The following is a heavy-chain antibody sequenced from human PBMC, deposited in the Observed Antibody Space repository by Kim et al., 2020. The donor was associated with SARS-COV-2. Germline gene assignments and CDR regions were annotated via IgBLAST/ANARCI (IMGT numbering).Heavy chain of an antibody. J-gene: IGHJ6*02. V-gene: IGHV3-11*01. CDR3: ARDSYYYGSGGMDV. D-gene: IGHD3-10*01. Sequence: ADSVKGRFTISRATAKNSLYLQMNSLRAEDTAVYYCARDSYYYGSGGMDVWGQGTTVTVSS.